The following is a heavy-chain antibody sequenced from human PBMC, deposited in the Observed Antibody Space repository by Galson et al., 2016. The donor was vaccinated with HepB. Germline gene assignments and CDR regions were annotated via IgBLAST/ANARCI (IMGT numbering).Heavy chain of an antibody. V-gene: IGHV3-48*04. J-gene: IGHJ6*02. D-gene: IGHD2-2*01. CDR2: ITSDSSTL. CDR3: ARDCRSTSCYDAMDV. Sequence: SLRLSCAASGFTFSSYSMNWVRQAPGKGLEWISYITSDSSTLYSADSVKGRFTISRDNAKNSLFLQMNSLRAEDTAVYFCARDCRSTSCYDAMDVWGRGTTVTVSS. CDR1: GFTFSSYS.